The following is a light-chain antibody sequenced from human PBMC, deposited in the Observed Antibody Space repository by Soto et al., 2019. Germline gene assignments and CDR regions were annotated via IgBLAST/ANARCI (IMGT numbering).Light chain of an antibody. CDR3: QQYYSFPLLT. CDR2: GAS. CDR1: QGINSY. V-gene: IGKV1-8*01. J-gene: IGKJ4*01. Sequence: AIRMTQSPSSLSASTGDRVTITCRASQGINSYLAWFQQKPGKAPKLLIYGASTLQTGVPSRFRGSGSGTDFTLTINNVESEDFATYFCQQYYSFPLLTFGGGTKVEIK.